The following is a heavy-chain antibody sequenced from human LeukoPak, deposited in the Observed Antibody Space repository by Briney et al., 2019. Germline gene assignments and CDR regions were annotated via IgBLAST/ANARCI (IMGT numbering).Heavy chain of an antibody. Sequence: ASVKLSCKASGYTFTGYYMHWVRQAPGQGLEWMGWIHLNSGGTNYEQKYQGRVTMTRATSISTGYMERSRLGSDDRAVYYCAKGGRVATWWAADWWGQGSLVTVSS. CDR2: IHLNSGGT. CDR1: GYTFTGYY. CDR3: AKGGRVATWWAADW. D-gene: IGHD5-12*01. V-gene: IGHV1-2*02. J-gene: IGHJ4*02.